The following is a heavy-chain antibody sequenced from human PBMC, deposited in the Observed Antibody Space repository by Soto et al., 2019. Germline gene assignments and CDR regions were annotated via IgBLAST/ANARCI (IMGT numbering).Heavy chain of an antibody. Sequence: EVQLVESGGGLVQPGGSLRLSCAASGFTFSSYDMHWVRQATGKGLEWVSAIGTAGDTYYPGSVKGRFTISRENAKNSLYLQMNSLGAGETAVYYCARVGMTTVTQGWYYYYDMDVWGKGTTVTAS. J-gene: IGHJ6*03. CDR1: GFTFSSYD. CDR2: IGTAGDT. CDR3: ARVGMTTVTQGWYYYYDMDV. V-gene: IGHV3-13*01. D-gene: IGHD4-4*01.